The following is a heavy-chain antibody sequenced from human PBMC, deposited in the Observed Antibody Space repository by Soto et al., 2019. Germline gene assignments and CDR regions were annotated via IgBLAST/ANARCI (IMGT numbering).Heavy chain of an antibody. J-gene: IGHJ6*02. Sequence: QVQLVQSGAEVKKPGASVKVSCKASGYTFTSYGISWVRQAPGQGLELMGWISAYNGNTNYAQKLHGRVTMTTGTSTSTAYLELRSLRSDDTAVYYCAIAITMIVGVIPLGGNYDGMDVWGQGTKVTVSS. D-gene: IGHD3-22*01. V-gene: IGHV1-18*04. CDR2: ISAYNGNT. CDR3: AIAITMIVGVIPLGGNYDGMDV. CDR1: GYTFTSYG.